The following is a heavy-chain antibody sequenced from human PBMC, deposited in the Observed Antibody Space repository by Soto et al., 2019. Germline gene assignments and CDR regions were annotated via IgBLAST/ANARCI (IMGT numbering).Heavy chain of an antibody. D-gene: IGHD2-2*01. CDR3: ARGHGGSXIVVVPAAMHAFDI. CDR1: GGSFSGYY. J-gene: IGHJ3*02. V-gene: IGHV4-34*01. CDR2: INHSGST. Sequence: SETLSLTCAVYGGSFSGYYWSWIRQPPGKGLEWIGEINHSGSTNYNPSLKSRVTISVDTSKNQFSLKLSSVTAADTAVYYCARGHGGSXIVVVPAAMHAFDIWGQGTMVTVSS.